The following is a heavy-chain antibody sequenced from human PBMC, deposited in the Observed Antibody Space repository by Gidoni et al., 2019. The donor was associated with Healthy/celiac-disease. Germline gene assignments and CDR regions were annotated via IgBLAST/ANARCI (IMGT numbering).Heavy chain of an antibody. V-gene: IGHV3-23*01. D-gene: IGHD3-10*01. CDR3: AKDLHGSGSYLYYFDY. CDR1: GFTFSSYA. J-gene: IGHJ4*02. CDR2: ISGGGVRR. Sequence: EVQLLESGGGLVQPGGSLRLSCAASGFTFSSYAMSWVRQAPGKGLVWVSAISGGGVRRYYADAVKGRFTISRDNSKNTLYLQRNSLRAEDTAVYYCAKDLHGSGSYLYYFDYWGQGTLVTVSS.